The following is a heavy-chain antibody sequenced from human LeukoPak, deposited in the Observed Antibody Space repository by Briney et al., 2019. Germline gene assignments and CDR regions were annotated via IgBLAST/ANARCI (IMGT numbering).Heavy chain of an antibody. CDR1: GGSISSYY. CDR3: ARGEQYGSGTVQFDY. J-gene: IGHJ4*02. Sequence: PSETLSLTCTVSGGSISSYYWSWIRQPPGKGLEWIGYIYYSGSTNYNPTLKSRVTMSVDKSRNQFSLSLTSVTAADTAVYYCARGEQYGSGTVQFDYWGQGTLVTVSS. CDR2: IYYSGST. V-gene: IGHV4-59*12. D-gene: IGHD3-10*01.